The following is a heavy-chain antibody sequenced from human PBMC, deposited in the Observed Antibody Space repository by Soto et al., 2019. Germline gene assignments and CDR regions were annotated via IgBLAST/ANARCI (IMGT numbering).Heavy chain of an antibody. CDR1: GFTFSSYA. CDR2: ITYNGDNT. CDR3: ARYVRGPTVFYFDF. Sequence: PGGSLRLSCAASGFTFSSYAMTWVRQAPEKGLEWVSVITYNGDNTYYADSVKGRFTISRDNSKDTVHLQMNSLRAEDTAVYYCARYVRGPTVFYFDFWGPGVLVTVSS. J-gene: IGHJ4*02. V-gene: IGHV3-23*01. D-gene: IGHD3-16*01.